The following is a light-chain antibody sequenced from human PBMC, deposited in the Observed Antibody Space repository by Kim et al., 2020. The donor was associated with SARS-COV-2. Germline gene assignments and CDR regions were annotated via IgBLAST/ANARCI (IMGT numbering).Light chain of an antibody. V-gene: IGKV1-5*01. CDR2: DAS. Sequence: DIQMTQSPSTLSASVGDRVTISCRASHSIGSWLAWYQRKPGKAPTLLIYDASRLQSGVPSRFSGSGSGTEFSLTITSLQPDDFATYYCQHYRGTFGQGTKLEIK. CDR1: HSIGSW. J-gene: IGKJ2*02. CDR3: QHYRGT.